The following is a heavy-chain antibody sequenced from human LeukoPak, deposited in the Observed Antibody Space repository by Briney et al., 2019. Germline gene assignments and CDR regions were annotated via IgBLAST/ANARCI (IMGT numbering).Heavy chain of an antibody. D-gene: IGHD2-21*01. CDR3: ARIPTRAKDQYYYYMDV. J-gene: IGHJ6*03. Sequence: ASVKVSCKASGYTFTSYGISWVRQAPGQGLEWMGWLNPNSGNTAYAQKFQGRVTITRDTSISTAYMELSSLRSEDTAVYYCARIPTRAKDQYYYYMDVWGKGTTVTVSS. V-gene: IGHV1-8*03. CDR2: LNPNSGNT. CDR1: GYTFTSYG.